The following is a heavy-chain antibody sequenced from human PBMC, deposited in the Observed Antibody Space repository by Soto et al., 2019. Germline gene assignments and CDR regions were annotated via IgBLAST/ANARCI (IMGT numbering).Heavy chain of an antibody. J-gene: IGHJ5*02. V-gene: IGHV1-3*01. Sequence: ASVKVSCTASGYTFTSYGIHWVRQAPGQRLEWMGWINAANGDTKYSSKFQGRVTITRDTSASTAYMELSSLRSEDTAVYYCVRRHVAATGIDWFDPWGQGTLDTVSS. CDR2: INAANGDT. CDR3: VRRHVAATGIDWFDP. D-gene: IGHD6-13*01. CDR1: GYTFTSYG.